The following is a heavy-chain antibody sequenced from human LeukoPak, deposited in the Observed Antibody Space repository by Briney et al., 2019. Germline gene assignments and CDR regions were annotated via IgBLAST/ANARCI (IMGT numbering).Heavy chain of an antibody. D-gene: IGHD6-13*01. CDR2: ISYDGSNK. CDR1: GFTFSSYG. CDR3: AKDSSNSWYLESYYFDY. Sequence: GRSLRLSCAASGFTFSSYGMHWVRQAPGKGLEWVAVISYDGSNKYYADSVKGRFTISRDNSKNTLYLQMNSLRAEDTAVYYCAKDSSNSWYLESYYFDYWGQGTLVTVSS. V-gene: IGHV3-30*18. J-gene: IGHJ4*02.